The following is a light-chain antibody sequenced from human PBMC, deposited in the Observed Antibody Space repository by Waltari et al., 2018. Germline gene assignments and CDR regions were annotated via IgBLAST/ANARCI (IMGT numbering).Light chain of an antibody. CDR3: VQSLQALWT. J-gene: IGKJ1*01. CDR1: QGLQEWNVNNY. Sequence: QGLQEWNVNNYLDCYLQKPGQSAQLLFYLGSNRASWVPDRFGGSGAGADFTLRINRVEAEDVGVYYSVQSLQALWTFRAETRVEI. CDR2: LGS. V-gene: IGKV2-28*01.